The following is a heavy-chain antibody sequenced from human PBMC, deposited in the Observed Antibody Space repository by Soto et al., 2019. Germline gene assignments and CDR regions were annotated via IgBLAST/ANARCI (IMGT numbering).Heavy chain of an antibody. CDR1: GFSFSTYW. J-gene: IGHJ4*02. CDR2: IYPGDSDA. D-gene: IGHD2-8*01. V-gene: IGHV5-51*01. CDR3: ARQHALGYAKNQGNYFFDY. Sequence: PGESLKISCQGSGFSFSTYWIAWVRQTPGKGLEWMGIIYPGDSDARYSPSFQGQVTISADKSIDTVYLQWRSLKAPDTAMYFCARQHALGYAKNQGNYFFDYWGQGTQVTVSS.